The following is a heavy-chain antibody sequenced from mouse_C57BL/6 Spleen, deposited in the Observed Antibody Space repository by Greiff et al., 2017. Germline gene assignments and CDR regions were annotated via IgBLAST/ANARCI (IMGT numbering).Heavy chain of an antibody. CDR3: ARDYDGDLAY. CDR2: MNPSNGGT. D-gene: IGHD2-4*01. J-gene: IGHJ3*01. V-gene: IGHV1-53*01. Sequence: VQLQQPGTELVKPGASVKLSCKASGYTFTSYWMHWVKPRPRQGLEWIGNMNPSNGGTNSNEKFKSKATLTVDKSSSTAYMQLSSLTSEDSAVYYCARDYDGDLAYWGQGTLVTVSA. CDR1: GYTFTSYW.